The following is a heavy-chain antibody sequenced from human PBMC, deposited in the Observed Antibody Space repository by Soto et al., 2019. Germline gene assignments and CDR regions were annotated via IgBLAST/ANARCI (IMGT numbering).Heavy chain of an antibody. V-gene: IGHV1-3*01. Sequence: ASVKVSCKASGYSFTNYSTHWVRQAPGQRLEYMGWINAGNGDTKYSQKFQGRVTITRDTSARTAYMELSSLRSEDTAVYYCARGYYESSGSGPIDPWGQGTLVTVSS. CDR2: INAGNGDT. CDR3: ARGYYESSGSGPIDP. CDR1: GYSFTNYS. J-gene: IGHJ5*02. D-gene: IGHD3-22*01.